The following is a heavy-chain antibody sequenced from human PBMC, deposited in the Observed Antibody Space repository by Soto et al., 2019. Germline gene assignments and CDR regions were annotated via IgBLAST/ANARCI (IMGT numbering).Heavy chain of an antibody. CDR1: GGSIRSSSYY. D-gene: IGHD5-12*01. V-gene: IGHV4-39*01. CDR2: IYYVGST. J-gene: IGHJ6*03. Sequence: SETLSLTCTVSGGSIRSSSYYWGWIRQPPGKGLEWIGSIYYVGSTYYNPSLKSRVTISVDTSKNQFSLKLSSVTAADTAVYYCARVGTINYYYYYMDVWGKGTTVTVSS. CDR3: ARVGTINYYYYYMDV.